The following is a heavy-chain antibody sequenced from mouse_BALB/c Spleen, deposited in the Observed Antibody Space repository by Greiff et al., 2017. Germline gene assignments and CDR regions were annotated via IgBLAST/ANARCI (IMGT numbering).Heavy chain of an antibody. J-gene: IGHJ2*01. V-gene: IGHV5-17*02. D-gene: IGHD2-10*02. Sequence: EVQGVESGGGLVQPGGSRKLSCAASGFTFSSFGMHWVRQAPEKGLEWVAYISSGSSTIYYADTVKGRFTISRDNPKNTLFLQMTSLRSEDTAMYYCARMGYGNYYFDYWGQGTTLTVSS. CDR1: GFTFSSFG. CDR2: ISSGSSTI. CDR3: ARMGYGNYYFDY.